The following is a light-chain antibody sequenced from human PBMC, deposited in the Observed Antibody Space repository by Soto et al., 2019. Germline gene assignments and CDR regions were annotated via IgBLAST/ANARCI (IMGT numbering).Light chain of an antibody. Sequence: EIVMTQSPATLSVPPGGRATLSCRASQSVSNNYLAWYQQKPGQAPRLLIYGASNRATGIPDRFSGSGSGTDFTLTISRLEPEDFAVYYCQQYGSSGTFGQGTKVDIK. CDR2: GAS. CDR1: QSVSNNY. J-gene: IGKJ1*01. CDR3: QQYGSSGT. V-gene: IGKV3-20*01.